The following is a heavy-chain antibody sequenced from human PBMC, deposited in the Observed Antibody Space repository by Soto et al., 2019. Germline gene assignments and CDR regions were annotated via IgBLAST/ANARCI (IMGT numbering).Heavy chain of an antibody. CDR3: ARARIAYNWNYVQVFDY. D-gene: IGHD1-7*01. J-gene: IGHJ4*02. CDR2: ISYDGSNK. CDR1: GFTFSSYA. Sequence: GGSLRLSCAASGFTFSSYAMHWVRQAPGKGLEWVAVISYDGSNKYYADSVKGRFTISRDNSKNTLYLQMNSLRAEDTAVYYCARARIAYNWNYVQVFDYWGQGTLVTVSS. V-gene: IGHV3-30-3*01.